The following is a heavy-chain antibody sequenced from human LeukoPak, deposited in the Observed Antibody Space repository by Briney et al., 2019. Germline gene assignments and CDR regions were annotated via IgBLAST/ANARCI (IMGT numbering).Heavy chain of an antibody. CDR2: IYLSGRT. V-gene: IGHV4-30-2*01. CDR3: ARSERYSSGWYFYFDY. CDR1: GGSISSGSYS. Sequence: SETLSLTCAVSGGSISSGSYSWSWIRQPPGKGLEWIGYIYLSGRTYYNPSLKTRVTISVDRSKNQFSLRLSSVTAADTAVYYCARSERYSSGWYFYFDYWGQGTLVTVSS. J-gene: IGHJ4*02. D-gene: IGHD6-19*01.